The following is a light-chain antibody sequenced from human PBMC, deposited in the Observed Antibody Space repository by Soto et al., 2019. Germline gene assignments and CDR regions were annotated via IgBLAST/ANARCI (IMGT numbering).Light chain of an antibody. V-gene: IGKV3-20*01. J-gene: IGKJ1*01. Sequence: EIVLTQFPGTLSLSPGERATLSCRASQSVSSNYLAWYQQKSGQPPRLLIYGASNRATGIPDRFNASGSGTDFTLTISRLESEDFAVFYCQHYGNTPRGTFGQGTKVNIK. CDR2: GAS. CDR1: QSVSSNY. CDR3: QHYGNTPRGT.